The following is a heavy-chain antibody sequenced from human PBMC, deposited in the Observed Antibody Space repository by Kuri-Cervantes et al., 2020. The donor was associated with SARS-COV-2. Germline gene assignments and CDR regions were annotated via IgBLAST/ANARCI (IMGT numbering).Heavy chain of an antibody. Sequence: SQTLSLTCGVYGGSFSNFHWNWVRQPPGKGLEWIGEINYSGTTNYNPSLKSRVTISVDTSKNQFSLNLISVTAADTAVYYCARLRRHNNGWFATGYYMDVWGKGTTVTVSS. J-gene: IGHJ6*03. CDR2: INYSGTT. CDR3: ARLRRHNNGWFATGYYMDV. D-gene: IGHD6-19*01. V-gene: IGHV4-34*01. CDR1: GGSFSNFH.